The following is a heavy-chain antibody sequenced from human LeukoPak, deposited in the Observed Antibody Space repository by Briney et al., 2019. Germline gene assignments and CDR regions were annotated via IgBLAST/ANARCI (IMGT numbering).Heavy chain of an antibody. V-gene: IGHV3-7*01. CDR3: ARDWSGWYFDY. J-gene: IGHJ4*02. D-gene: IGHD3-3*01. Sequence: GGSLRLSCAASGFAFSSYWMSWVRQAPGKGLEWVANIKQDGSEKYYVDSVKGRFTISRDNAKNSLYLQMNSLRAEDTAVYYCARDWSGWYFDYWGQGTLVTVSS. CDR1: GFAFSSYW. CDR2: IKQDGSEK.